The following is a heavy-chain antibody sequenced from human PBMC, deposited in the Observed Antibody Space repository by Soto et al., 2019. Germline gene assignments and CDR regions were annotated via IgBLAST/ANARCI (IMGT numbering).Heavy chain of an antibody. J-gene: IGHJ4*02. CDR3: ARGGPSSGYYYGSDY. Sequence: NPSETLSLTCTVSGDSISSYYWGWIRQPPGKGLEWIGYIHSRGSTNYNPSLKSRVTISVDTSKSQFSLNLRSVTAADTAVYYCARGGPSSGYYYGSDYWGQGTLVTVSS. CDR1: GDSISSYY. V-gene: IGHV4-59*01. D-gene: IGHD3-22*01. CDR2: IHSRGST.